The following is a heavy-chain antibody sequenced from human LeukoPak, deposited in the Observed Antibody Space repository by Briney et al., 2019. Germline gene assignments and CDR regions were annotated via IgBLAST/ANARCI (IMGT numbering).Heavy chain of an antibody. V-gene: IGHV3-64D*06. Sequence: GGSPRLSCSASGFTFSAYAMHWVRQAPGKRLEYVSAISPDGTSTYYADSVRGRFSISSDNSKNTLYLQMSSLRAEDTAVYYCVPKGTEGYWGQGTLVTVSS. CDR1: GFTFSAYA. CDR2: ISPDGTST. CDR3: VPKGTEGY. J-gene: IGHJ4*02.